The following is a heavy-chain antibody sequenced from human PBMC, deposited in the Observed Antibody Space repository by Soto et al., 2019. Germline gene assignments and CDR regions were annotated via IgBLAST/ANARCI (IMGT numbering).Heavy chain of an antibody. V-gene: IGHV5-51*01. J-gene: IGHJ3*02. CDR3: ATGAGEYSSSSDAFDI. D-gene: IGHD6-6*01. CDR2: IYPGDSDT. Sequence: GESLKISCKGSGYSFNYYWIGWVRQMPGRGLEWMGVIYPGDSDTTYSPSFQGQVTLSVDKSINTAYLQWSSLKASDTAMYYCATGAGEYSSSSDAFDIWGQGTMVTVSS. CDR1: GYSFNYYW.